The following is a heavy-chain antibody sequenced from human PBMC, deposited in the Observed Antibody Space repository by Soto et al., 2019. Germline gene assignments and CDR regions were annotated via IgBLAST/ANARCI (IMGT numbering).Heavy chain of an antibody. Sequence: EVQLVESGGGLVKPGGSLRLSCAASGFTFSSYSMNWVRQAPGKGLEWVSSISSSSSYIYYADSEKGRFTISRDNAKNSLYLQMNSLRAEDTAVYYCARDRTTVTSYFDYWGQGTLVTVSS. D-gene: IGHD4-4*01. CDR2: ISSSSSYI. J-gene: IGHJ4*02. CDR1: GFTFSSYS. V-gene: IGHV3-21*01. CDR3: ARDRTTVTSYFDY.